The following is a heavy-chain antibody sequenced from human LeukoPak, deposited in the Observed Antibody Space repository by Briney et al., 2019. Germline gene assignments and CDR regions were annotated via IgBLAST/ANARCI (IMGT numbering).Heavy chain of an antibody. CDR3: ARDSAVYY. CDR1: GFTFDDHA. V-gene: IGHV3-9*01. J-gene: IGHJ4*02. Sequence: PGRSLRLSCAASGFTFDDHAMHWVRQAPGKGLEWVSGISWNSGSIGYADSVKGRFTISRDNSKNTLYLQMNSLRAEDTAVYYCARDSAVYYWGQGTPVTVSS. CDR2: ISWNSGSI. D-gene: IGHD6-25*01.